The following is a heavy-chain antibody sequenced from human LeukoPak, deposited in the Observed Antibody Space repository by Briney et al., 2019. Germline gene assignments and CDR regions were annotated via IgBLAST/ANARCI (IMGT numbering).Heavy chain of an antibody. V-gene: IGHV4-39*07. Sequence: SETLSLTCTVSGGSISSGDYYWSWIRQPPGKGLEWIGEINHSGSTNYNPSLKSRVTISVDTSKNQFSLKLSSVTAADTAVYFCASYYYDSSGYPYSSFDYWGQGTLVTVSS. CDR3: ASYYYDSSGYPYSSFDY. J-gene: IGHJ4*02. D-gene: IGHD3-22*01. CDR1: GGSISSGDYY. CDR2: INHSGST.